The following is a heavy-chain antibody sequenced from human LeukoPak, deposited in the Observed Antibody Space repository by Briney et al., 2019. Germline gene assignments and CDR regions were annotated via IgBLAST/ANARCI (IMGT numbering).Heavy chain of an antibody. D-gene: IGHD3-22*01. J-gene: IGHJ4*02. CDR1: GGSISSGSYY. CDR3: ARCSGYGSLYFDY. Sequence: SQALSLTCTVSGGSISSGSYYWSWIRQPAGKGLEWIGRIYTSGSTNYNPSLKSRVTISVDTSKNQFSLKLSSVTAADTAVYYCARCSGYGSLYFDYWGQGTLVTVSS. V-gene: IGHV4-61*02. CDR2: IYTSGST.